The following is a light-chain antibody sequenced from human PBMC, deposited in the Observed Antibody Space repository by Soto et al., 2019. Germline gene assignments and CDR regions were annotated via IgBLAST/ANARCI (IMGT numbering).Light chain of an antibody. J-gene: IGKJ1*01. CDR3: QQYNTYLT. Sequence: IQMTQSPSTLSASVGDRVTITCRASQSISNWLAWYQQKPGKAPKVLIYDASSLQTGVPSRFSGSGSGTEFTLTISSLQPDDFATYYCQQYNTYLTFGQGTKVDIK. V-gene: IGKV1-5*01. CDR1: QSISNW. CDR2: DAS.